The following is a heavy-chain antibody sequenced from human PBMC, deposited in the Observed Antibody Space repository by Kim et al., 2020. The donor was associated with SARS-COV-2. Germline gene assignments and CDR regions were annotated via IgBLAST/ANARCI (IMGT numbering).Heavy chain of an antibody. Sequence: GGSLRLSCAASGFTFSSYGMHWVRQAPGKGLEWVAVIWNDGSSKYYADSVKGRFTISRDNSKNTLYLQMNSLRAEDTAVYYCARGIYSGYDYYYYGMDVWGQGTTVTVSS. CDR3: ARGIYSGYDYYYYGMDV. CDR1: GFTFSSYG. CDR2: IWNDGSSK. V-gene: IGHV3-33*01. J-gene: IGHJ6*02. D-gene: IGHD5-12*01.